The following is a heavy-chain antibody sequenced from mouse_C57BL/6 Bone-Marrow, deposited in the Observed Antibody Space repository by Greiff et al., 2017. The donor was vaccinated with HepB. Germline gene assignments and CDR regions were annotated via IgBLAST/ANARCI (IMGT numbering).Heavy chain of an antibody. CDR1: GYTFTSYW. J-gene: IGHJ2*01. CDR2: IDPSDSYT. V-gene: IGHV1-50*01. Sequence: VQLQQPGAELVKPGASVKLSCKASGYTFTSYWMQWVKQRPGQGLEWIGEIDPSDSYTNYNQKFKGKATLTVDTSSSTAYMQLSSLTSEDSAVYYCARKNGAFITTVVGGFDYWGQGTTLTVSS. D-gene: IGHD1-1*01. CDR3: ARKNGAFITTVVGGFDY.